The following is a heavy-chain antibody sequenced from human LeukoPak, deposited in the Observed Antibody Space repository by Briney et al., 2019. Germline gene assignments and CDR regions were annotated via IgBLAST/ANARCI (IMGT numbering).Heavy chain of an antibody. D-gene: IGHD6-19*01. Sequence: HSGGSLRLSCAASGFSFSSFAMRWVRQAPGKGLEWVSTISDTDERTAYADSVKGWFTISRDNSRNTLYLQINSLRADDTAIYYCAKNIVVSGTSPFSYAMDVWGQGTTVSVSS. J-gene: IGHJ6*02. CDR1: GFSFSSFA. CDR2: ISDTDERT. V-gene: IGHV3-23*01. CDR3: AKNIVVSGTSPFSYAMDV.